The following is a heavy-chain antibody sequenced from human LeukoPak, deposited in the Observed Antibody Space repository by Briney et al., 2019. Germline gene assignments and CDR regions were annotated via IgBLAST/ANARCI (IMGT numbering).Heavy chain of an antibody. D-gene: IGHD6-13*01. CDR2: ISYDGSNK. CDR1: GFTFSSYA. V-gene: IGHV3-30*04. Sequence: GGSLRLSCAASGFTFSSYAMHWVRQAPGKGLEWVAVISYDGSNKYYADSVKGRFTISRDNSKNTLYLQMNSLRAEDTAVYYCAKEADSSSWPYYYYYMDVWGKGTTVTISS. J-gene: IGHJ6*03. CDR3: AKEADSSSWPYYYYYMDV.